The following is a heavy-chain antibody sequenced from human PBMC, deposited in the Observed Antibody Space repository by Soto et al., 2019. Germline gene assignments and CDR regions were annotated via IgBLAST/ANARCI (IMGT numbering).Heavy chain of an antibody. V-gene: IGHV3-23*01. CDR2: ISNSGGST. CDR3: AKNKGTGWYSDY. Sequence: GGSLRLSCAASGFTFSGYSMSWVRQAPREGLEWVSAISNSGGSTYYADSVKGRFTISRDNSENTLHLQMNSLRAEDTAVYYCAKNKGTGWYSDYWGQGALVTVSS. CDR1: GFTFSGYS. J-gene: IGHJ4*02. D-gene: IGHD6-19*01.